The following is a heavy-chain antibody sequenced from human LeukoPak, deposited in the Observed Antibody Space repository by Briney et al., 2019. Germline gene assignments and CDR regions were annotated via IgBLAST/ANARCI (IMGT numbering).Heavy chain of an antibody. CDR1: GYTFTSYG. D-gene: IGHD1-26*01. CDR2: ISAYNGNT. V-gene: IGHV1-18*01. Sequence: GASVKVSCKASGYTFTSYGISWVRQAPGQGLEWMGWISAYNGNTNYAQKLQGRVTMTTDTSTSTAYMELRSLRSDDTAVYYCASDLIVGATNWFDPWGQGTLVTVSS. CDR3: ASDLIVGATNWFDP. J-gene: IGHJ5*02.